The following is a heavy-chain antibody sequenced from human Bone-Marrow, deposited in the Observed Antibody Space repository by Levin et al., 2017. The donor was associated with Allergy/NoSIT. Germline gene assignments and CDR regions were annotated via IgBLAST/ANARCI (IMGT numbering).Heavy chain of an antibody. D-gene: IGHD2-2*01. Sequence: PSETLSLTCAASGFTFGDYSMHWVRKAPGRGLEWVSLINWDAGRTYYADSVKGRFTVSRDNSKNSLYLQMTGLRAEDTALYYCVKGYCSSSDCPGDSFGHWGQGTLVTVSS. J-gene: IGHJ4*02. CDR1: GFTFGDYS. V-gene: IGHV3-43D*04. CDR3: VKGYCSSSDCPGDSFGH. CDR2: INWDAGRT.